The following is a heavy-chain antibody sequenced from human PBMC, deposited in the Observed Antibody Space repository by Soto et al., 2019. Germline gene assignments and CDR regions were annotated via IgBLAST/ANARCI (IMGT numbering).Heavy chain of an antibody. CDR3: ARGVREVEGGRDANYYYYGMDV. J-gene: IGHJ6*02. Sequence: QVQLQQWGAGLLKPSETLSLTCAVYGESFSGYYWSWIRQPPGKGLEWIGEINHSGSTNYNPSLKSRVTISVDTSKNQFSLKLSSVTAADTAVYYCARGVREVEGGRDANYYYYGMDVWGQGTTVTVSS. CDR2: INHSGST. V-gene: IGHV4-34*01. CDR1: GESFSGYY.